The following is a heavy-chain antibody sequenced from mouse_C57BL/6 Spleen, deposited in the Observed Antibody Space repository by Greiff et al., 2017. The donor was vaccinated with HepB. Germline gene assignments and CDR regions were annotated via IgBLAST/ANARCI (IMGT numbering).Heavy chain of an antibody. Sequence: VKLQQPGVELVKPGASVKMSCKASGYTFTSYWITWVKQRPGQGLEWIGDIYPGSGSTNYNEKFKSKATLTVDTSSSTAYMQLSSLTSEDSAVYYCAREGYFDVWGTGTTVTVSS. CDR3: AREGYFDV. V-gene: IGHV1-55*01. CDR2: IYPGSGST. CDR1: GYTFTSYW. J-gene: IGHJ1*03.